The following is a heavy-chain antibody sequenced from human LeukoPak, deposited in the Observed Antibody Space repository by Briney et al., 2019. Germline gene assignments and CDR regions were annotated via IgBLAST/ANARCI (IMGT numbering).Heavy chain of an antibody. D-gene: IGHD1-14*01. CDR2: IIPMPGIA. V-gene: IGHV1-69*04. J-gene: IGHJ6*02. Sequence: SVKVSCKAPGGTFSGYTINWVRQAPGHGLEWMGRIIPMPGIANYTQKFQGRVTITADKPTSTSYMELNSLRSEDTAIYYCAREYLGHTRTTYGMDVWGQGTTVIVSS. CDR1: GGTFSGYT. CDR3: AREYLGHTRTTYGMDV.